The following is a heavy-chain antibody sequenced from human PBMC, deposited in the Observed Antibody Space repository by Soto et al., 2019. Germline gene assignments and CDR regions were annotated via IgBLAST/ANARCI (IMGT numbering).Heavy chain of an antibody. CDR2: ISAYNGNT. Sequence: ASVKVSCKASGYTFTSYGISWVRQAPGQGLEWMGWISAYNGNTNYAQKLQGRVTMTSDTSTSTAYMELRSLRSDDTAVYYCARDRIGIAVAGTFDYWGQGTLVTVS. CDR1: GYTFTSYG. V-gene: IGHV1-18*01. J-gene: IGHJ4*02. CDR3: ARDRIGIAVAGTFDY. D-gene: IGHD6-19*01.